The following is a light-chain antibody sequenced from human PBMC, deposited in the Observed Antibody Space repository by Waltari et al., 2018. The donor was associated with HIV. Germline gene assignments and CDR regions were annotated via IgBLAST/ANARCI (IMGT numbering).Light chain of an antibody. Sequence: DLQMTQSPSSVSASVGDRVTITCRASQGIRSWLAWYQQKPGKAPKLLIHTASRLQSGVPSRFSGSGSGTDFTLTISSLQPEDFATYYCQQANSFPPYSFGQGTKVEMK. J-gene: IGKJ2*03. CDR3: QQANSFPPYS. V-gene: IGKV1-12*01. CDR1: QGIRSW. CDR2: TAS.